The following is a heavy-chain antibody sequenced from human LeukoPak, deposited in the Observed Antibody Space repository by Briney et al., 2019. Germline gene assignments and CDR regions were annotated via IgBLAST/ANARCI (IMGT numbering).Heavy chain of an antibody. CDR2: ISGSGGST. CDR1: GFTFSSYG. V-gene: IGHV3-23*01. D-gene: IGHD3-3*01. Sequence: PTGGSLRLSCAASGFTFSSYGMNWVRQAPGKGLEWVSAISGSGGSTYYADSVKGRFTISRDNSKNTLYLQMNSLRAEDTAVYYCAKPDVHYDFWSGYYTGLGTPTDYWGQGTLVTVSS. CDR3: AKPDVHYDFWSGYYTGLGTPTDY. J-gene: IGHJ4*02.